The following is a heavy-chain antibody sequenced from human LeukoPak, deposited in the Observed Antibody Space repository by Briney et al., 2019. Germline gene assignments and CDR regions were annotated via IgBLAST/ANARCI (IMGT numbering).Heavy chain of an antibody. V-gene: IGHV1-69*04. D-gene: IGHD6-19*01. J-gene: IGHJ4*02. CDR3: ARDRPYTGGWRGFDY. CDR2: IIPILGIA. CDR1: GGTFSSYA. Sequence: PVKVSCKASGGTFSSYAISWVRQAPGQGLEWMGRIIPILGIANYAQKFQGRVTITADESTSTAYMELSSLRSEDTAVYYCARDRPYTGGWRGFDYWGQGTLVTVSS.